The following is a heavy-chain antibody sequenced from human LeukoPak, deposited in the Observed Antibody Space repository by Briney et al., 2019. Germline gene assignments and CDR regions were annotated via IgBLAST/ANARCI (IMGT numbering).Heavy chain of an antibody. CDR3: ARGRRNWFDP. CDR1: GGSFSGYY. CDR2: INNSGST. Sequence: SDTLSLTHAVYGGSFSGYYWSWIRQPPGKRLEWIGEINNSGSTNYNPSLKSRVTISVDTSKNQFSLKLSSVTAADTAVYYCARGRRNWFDPGGQGTLVTVSS. V-gene: IGHV4-34*01. J-gene: IGHJ5*02.